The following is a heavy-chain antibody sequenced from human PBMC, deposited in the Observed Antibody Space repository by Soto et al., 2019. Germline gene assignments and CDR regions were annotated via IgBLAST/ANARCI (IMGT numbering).Heavy chain of an antibody. CDR1: GFTVSSNY. CDR3: VRDFGSSSEGGMDV. CDR2: IYSGGIT. Sequence: GGSLRLSCAASGFTVSSNYMNWVRQAPGKGLEWVSVIYSGGITFYADSVKGRFTISRDNSKNTLYLQMNNLRGEDTAVYYCVRDFGSSSEGGMDVWGQGTTVTVSS. V-gene: IGHV3-53*01. D-gene: IGHD6-6*01. J-gene: IGHJ6*02.